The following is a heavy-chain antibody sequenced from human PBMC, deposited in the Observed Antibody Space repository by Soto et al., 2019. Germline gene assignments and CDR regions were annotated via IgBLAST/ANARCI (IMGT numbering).Heavy chain of an antibody. CDR1: GYSFTNYV. D-gene: IGHD4-17*01. V-gene: IGHV1-3*01. Sequence: VASVKVSCKASGYSFTNYVMDWVRQAPGQGLEWMGWIDAANGNTKYSQKFQGRVTMTRNTSISTAYMELSSLRSEDAAVYYCARGRRTVTTPYYYYYMDVWGKGTTVTVSS. J-gene: IGHJ6*03. CDR2: IDAANGNT. CDR3: ARGRRTVTTPYYYYYMDV.